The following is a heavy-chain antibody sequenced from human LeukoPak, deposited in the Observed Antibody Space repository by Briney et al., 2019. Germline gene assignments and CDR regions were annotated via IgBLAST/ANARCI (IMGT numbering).Heavy chain of an antibody. J-gene: IGHJ5*02. CDR3: ARADCSSSTCYLRRSWFDP. CDR1: GFTLSNYD. D-gene: IGHD2-2*01. V-gene: IGHV3-21*01. Sequence: GGSLRLFCAASGFTLSNYDMNWVRQAPGKGLEWVTSISTSSRYIYYKDPVRGRFTISRDDAKNSLYLEMNSLRAEDTAVYYCARADCSSSTCYLRRSWFDPWGQGTLVTVSS. CDR2: ISTSSRYI.